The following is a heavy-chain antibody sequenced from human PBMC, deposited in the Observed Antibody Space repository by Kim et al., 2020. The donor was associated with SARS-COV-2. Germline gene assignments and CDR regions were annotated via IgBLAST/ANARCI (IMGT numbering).Heavy chain of an antibody. V-gene: IGHV3-11*01. Sequence: GGSLRLSCAASGFTFSDYYMSWIRQAPGRGLEWVSYISSSGSTIYYADSVKGRFTISRDNAKNSLYLQMNSLRAEDTAVYYCAREGARWRHAFDIWGQGTMVTVSS. D-gene: IGHD2-15*01. CDR3: AREGARWRHAFDI. CDR2: ISSSGSTI. CDR1: GFTFSDYY. J-gene: IGHJ3*02.